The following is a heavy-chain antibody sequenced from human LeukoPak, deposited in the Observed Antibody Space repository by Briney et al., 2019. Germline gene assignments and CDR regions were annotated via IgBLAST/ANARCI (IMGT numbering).Heavy chain of an antibody. CDR1: GFTFGDYG. CDR2: INWNGGKT. J-gene: IGHJ4*02. D-gene: IGHD3-3*01. CDR3: AREGEKTYHDFWTTYYIGY. V-gene: IGHV3-20*04. Sequence: PGGSLRLSCAASGFTFGDYGMTWVRQAPGKGLEWVASINWNGGKTGYADSVKGRFTISRDNAENSLYLQLNSLRAEDTALYYCAREGEKTYHDFWTTYYIGYWGQGTLVTVSS.